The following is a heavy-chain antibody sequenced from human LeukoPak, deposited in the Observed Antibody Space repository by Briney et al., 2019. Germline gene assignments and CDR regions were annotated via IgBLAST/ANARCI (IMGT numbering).Heavy chain of an antibody. D-gene: IGHD3-16*02. CDR1: GLTFNSLW. V-gene: IGHV3-7*03. Sequence: PGGSLRLSCAGSGLTFNSLWLSWVRQVPGKGLEWVATINPDGTEQHYVDSERGRFSISRDTVKNLLYLQVNSLRAEDTAVYYCAREHYRYFPQWGQGTLVTVSS. CDR2: INPDGTEQ. J-gene: IGHJ1*01. CDR3: AREHYRYFPQ.